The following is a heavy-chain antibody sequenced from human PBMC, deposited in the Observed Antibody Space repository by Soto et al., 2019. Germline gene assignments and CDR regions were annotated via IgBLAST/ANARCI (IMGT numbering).Heavy chain of an antibody. V-gene: IGHV4-59*01. D-gene: IGHD2-8*01. J-gene: IGHJ6*02. CDR3: ARDKGYCTNGVCPRLLWPGGQPTRYYYGMDV. CDR1: GGSISSYY. Sequence: SETLSLTCTVSGGSISSYYWSWIRQPPGKGLEWIGYIYYSGSTNYNPSLKSRVTISVDTSKNQFSLKLSSVTAADTAVYYCARDKGYCTNGVCPRLLWPGGQPTRYYYGMDVWGQGTTVTVSS. CDR2: IYYSGST.